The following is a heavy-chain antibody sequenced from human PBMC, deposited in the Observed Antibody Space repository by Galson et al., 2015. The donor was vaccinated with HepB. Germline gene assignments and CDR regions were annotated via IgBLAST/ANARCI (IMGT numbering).Heavy chain of an antibody. D-gene: IGHD3-22*01. CDR1: GFTFDNYA. CDR2: ISGSGAST. V-gene: IGHV3-23*01. Sequence: SLRLSCAASGFTFDNYAMSWVRQAPGKGLEWVSAISGSGASTYYADSVKGRFTISRDNSKNTLYLQMNNVRAEDTAVYYCAKDRAITMIVVVQEGAASAFDIWGQGTMVTVSS. J-gene: IGHJ3*02. CDR3: AKDRAITMIVVVQEGAASAFDI.